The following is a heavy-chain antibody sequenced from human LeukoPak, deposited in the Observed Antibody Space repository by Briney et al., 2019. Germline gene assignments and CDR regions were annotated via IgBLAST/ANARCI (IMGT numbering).Heavy chain of an antibody. Sequence: GGSLRLSCVASGFTFSNYNMNWVRQAPGKGLEWVSYISSSSSTIYYADSVKGRFTISRDNAKNSLYLQMNSLRAEDTAVYYCARDHTGSQIDYWGQGTLVTVSP. CDR3: ARDHTGSQIDY. D-gene: IGHD1-1*01. CDR2: ISSSSSTI. V-gene: IGHV3-48*04. CDR1: GFTFSNYN. J-gene: IGHJ4*02.